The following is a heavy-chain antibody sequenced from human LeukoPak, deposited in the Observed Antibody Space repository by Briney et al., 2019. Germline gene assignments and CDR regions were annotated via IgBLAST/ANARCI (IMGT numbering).Heavy chain of an antibody. J-gene: IGHJ6*03. CDR3: ARLFTYGTPYYYYYMDV. Sequence: ASVKVSCKASGYTFTSYYMHWVRQAPGQGLEWRGWISAYNGNTNYAQKLQGRVTMTTDTSTSTAYMELRSLRSDDTAVYYCARLFTYGTPYYYYYMDVWGKGTTVTVSS. CDR2: ISAYNGNT. D-gene: IGHD3-10*01. CDR1: GYTFTSYY. V-gene: IGHV1-18*04.